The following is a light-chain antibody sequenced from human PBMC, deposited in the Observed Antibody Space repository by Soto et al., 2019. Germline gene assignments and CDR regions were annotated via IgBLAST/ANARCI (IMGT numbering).Light chain of an antibody. V-gene: IGKV3-20*01. J-gene: IGKJ2*01. Sequence: EIVLTQSPGTLSLSPGERATLSCRASQSVSSSYLARYQQKPGQAPRLLIYDASSRATGIPDRFSGSGSGTDFTLTISSLEPEDFAVYYCQQYGSSSYTFGQGTKLEIK. CDR3: QQYGSSSYT. CDR1: QSVSSSY. CDR2: DAS.